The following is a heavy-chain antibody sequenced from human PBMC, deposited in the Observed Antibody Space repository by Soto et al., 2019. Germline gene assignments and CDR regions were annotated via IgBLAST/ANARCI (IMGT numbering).Heavy chain of an antibody. CDR2: TYYSGST. V-gene: IGHV4-31*03. D-gene: IGHD3-10*01. Sequence: SETLSLTCTVSGGSISSGGYYWSWIRQHPGKGLEWIGYTYYSGSTYYNPSLKSRVTISLDTSKNQFSLRLNSVTAADAALYYCAAGDYSGSGTYYNGWFDSWGRGTLVTVSS. CDR3: AAGDYSGSGTYYNGWFDS. CDR1: GGSISSGGYY. J-gene: IGHJ5*01.